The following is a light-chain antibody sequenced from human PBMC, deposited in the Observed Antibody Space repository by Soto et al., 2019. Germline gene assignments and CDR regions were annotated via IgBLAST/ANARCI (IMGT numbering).Light chain of an antibody. CDR2: KAS. V-gene: IGKV1-5*03. J-gene: IGKJ1*01. Sequence: DIQMTQSPSTLSASVGDRVTITCRASQSISSWLAWYQQKPGKAPKLLIYKASSLESGVPSRFSGSGSGTEFTLTISSLQPDDFATYHCQQYYNYPWTFGQGTKVEIK. CDR3: QQYYNYPWT. CDR1: QSISSW.